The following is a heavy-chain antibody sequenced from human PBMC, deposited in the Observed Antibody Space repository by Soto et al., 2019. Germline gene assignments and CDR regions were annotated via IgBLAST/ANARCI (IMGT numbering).Heavy chain of an antibody. CDR3: ARDGSSRWYHYFDY. CDR2: IKQDGSEK. CDR1: GFTFSSYW. D-gene: IGHD6-13*01. Sequence: GGSLRLSCAASGFTFSSYWMSWVRQAPGKGLEWVTNIKQDGSEKYYVDSVKGRFTISRDNAKNSLYLQMNSLRAEDTAVYYCARDGSSRWYHYFDYWGQGTLVTVYS. V-gene: IGHV3-7*05. J-gene: IGHJ4*02.